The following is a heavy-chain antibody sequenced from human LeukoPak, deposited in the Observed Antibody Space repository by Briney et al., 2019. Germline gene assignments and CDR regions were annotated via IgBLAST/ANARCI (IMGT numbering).Heavy chain of an antibody. D-gene: IGHD3-10*01. CDR3: ARRGITMVRGVIITVGYYYYYMDV. V-gene: IGHV4-4*09. CDR1: GGSISIYY. CDR2: IYTSGST. J-gene: IGHJ6*03. Sequence: SETLSLSCTVSGGSISIYYWSWIRQPPGKGLEWIGYIYTSGSTNYNPSLKSRVTISVDTSKNQFSLKLSSVTAADTAVYYCARRGITMVRGVIITVGYYYYYMDVWGKGTTVTVSS.